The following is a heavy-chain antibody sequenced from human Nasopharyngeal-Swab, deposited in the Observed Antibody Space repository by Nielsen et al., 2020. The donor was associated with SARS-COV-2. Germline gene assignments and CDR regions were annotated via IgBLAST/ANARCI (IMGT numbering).Heavy chain of an antibody. Sequence: GESLKISCAASGFTFSSYWMTWVRQAPGKGLEWVANIKQDGSEKNYVDSVKGRFTISRDNAKNSLFLQMNILRAEDTAVYYCARDQYYDSSGYYYYGMDVWGQGTTVTVSS. CDR1: GFTFSSYW. V-gene: IGHV3-7*01. D-gene: IGHD3-22*01. CDR3: ARDQYYDSSGYYYYGMDV. CDR2: IKQDGSEK. J-gene: IGHJ6*02.